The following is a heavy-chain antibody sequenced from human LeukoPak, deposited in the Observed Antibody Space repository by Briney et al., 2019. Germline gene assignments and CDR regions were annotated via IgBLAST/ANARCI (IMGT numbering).Heavy chain of an antibody. J-gene: IGHJ4*02. CDR3: ARLRIPARYCSSTSCYELDY. Sequence: PSETLSLTCTVSGGSISSYYWSWIRQPPGKGLEWIGYIYYSGSTNYNPSLKSRVTISVDTSKSQFSLKLSSVTAADTAVYYCARLRIPARYCSSTSCYELDYWGQGTLVTVSS. D-gene: IGHD2-2*01. CDR2: IYYSGST. V-gene: IGHV4-59*08. CDR1: GGSISSYY.